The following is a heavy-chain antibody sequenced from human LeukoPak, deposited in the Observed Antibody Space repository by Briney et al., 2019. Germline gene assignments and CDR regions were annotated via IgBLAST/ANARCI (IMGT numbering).Heavy chain of an antibody. D-gene: IGHD6-13*01. Sequence: SETPSLTCAVYGGSFSGYYWSWIRQPPGKGLEWIGEINHSGSTNYNPSLKSRVTISADTSKNQFSLKLSSVTAADTAVYYCARGGSSSWYYYYMDVWGKGTTVTVSS. CDR2: INHSGST. CDR3: ARGGSSSWYYYYMDV. V-gene: IGHV4-34*01. J-gene: IGHJ6*03. CDR1: GGSFSGYY.